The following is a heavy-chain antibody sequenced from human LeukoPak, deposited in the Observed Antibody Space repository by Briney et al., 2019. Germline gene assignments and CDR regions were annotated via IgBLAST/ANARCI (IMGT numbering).Heavy chain of an antibody. CDR3: ARDLYCSGGSCYSFDP. V-gene: IGHV1-46*01. CDR1: GYTFTSYY. D-gene: IGHD2-15*01. Sequence: ASVKVSCMASGYTFTSYYMHWVRQAPGQGLEWMGIINPSGGSTSYAQKFQGRVTMTRDTSTSTVYMELSSLRSEDTAVYYCARDLYCSGGSCYSFDPWGQGTLVTVSS. CDR2: INPSGGST. J-gene: IGHJ5*02.